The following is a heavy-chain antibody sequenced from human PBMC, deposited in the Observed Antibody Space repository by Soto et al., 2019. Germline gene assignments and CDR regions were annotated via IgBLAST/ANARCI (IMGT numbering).Heavy chain of an antibody. CDR2: IYYSGST. D-gene: IGHD3-10*01. V-gene: IGHV4-59*01. J-gene: IGHJ4*02. CDR1: GGSISSYY. CDR3: ASSPTMVRGVIGFDY. Sequence: SETLSLTCTVSGGSISSYYWSWIRQPPGKGLEWIGYIYYSGSTNYNPSLKSRVTISVDTSKNQFSLKLSSVTAADTAVYYCASSPTMVRGVIGFDYWGQGTLVTVSS.